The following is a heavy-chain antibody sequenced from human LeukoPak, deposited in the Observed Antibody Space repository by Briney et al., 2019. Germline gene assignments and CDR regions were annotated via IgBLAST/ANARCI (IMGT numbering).Heavy chain of an antibody. V-gene: IGHV3-11*01. CDR1: GFTFSDYY. CDR3: ANFRDGYNSLFGAFDI. Sequence: GGSLRLSCAASGFTFSDYYMSWIRQAPGKGLEWVSYISSSGSTIYYADSVKGRFTISRDNAKNSLYLQMNSLRAEDTAVYYCANFRDGYNSLFGAFDIWGQGTMVTVSS. CDR2: ISSSGSTI. D-gene: IGHD5-24*01. J-gene: IGHJ3*02.